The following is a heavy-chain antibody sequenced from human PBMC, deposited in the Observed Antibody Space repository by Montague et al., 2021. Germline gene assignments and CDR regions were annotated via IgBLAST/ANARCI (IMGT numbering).Heavy chain of an antibody. CDR2: IYHGTT. J-gene: IGHJ5*02. Sequence: SETLSLTCTVSGDSISSKYFCSWVRQPLGKGLEWIGEIYHGTTSYSPSLKGRLTVSMDTSKNQFSLKLSSVTAADTAIHYCAVGSESAWELLHHWGQGILVTVSS. CDR3: AVGSESAWELLHH. CDR1: GDSISSKYF. D-gene: IGHD1-26*01. V-gene: IGHV4-4*02.